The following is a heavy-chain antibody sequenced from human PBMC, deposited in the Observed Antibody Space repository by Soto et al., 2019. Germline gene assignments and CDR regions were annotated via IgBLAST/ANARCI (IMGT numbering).Heavy chain of an antibody. Sequence: LRLSCAASGFTFSSYSMNWVRQAPGKGLEWVSSISSSSSYIYYADSVKGRFTISRDNAKNSLYLQMNSLRAEDTAVYYCARVAARPAYYYYGMDVWGQGTTVTVSS. CDR1: GFTFSSYS. V-gene: IGHV3-21*01. CDR3: ARVAARPAYYYYGMDV. CDR2: ISSSSSYI. D-gene: IGHD6-6*01. J-gene: IGHJ6*02.